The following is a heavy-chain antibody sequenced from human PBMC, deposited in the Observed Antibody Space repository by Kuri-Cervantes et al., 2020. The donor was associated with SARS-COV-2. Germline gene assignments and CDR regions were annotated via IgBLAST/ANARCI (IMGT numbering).Heavy chain of an antibody. CDR3: AGSYYGSGSPNYYYYYMDV. Sequence: SETLSLTCAVSGYSISSGYYWGWIRQPPGKGLEWIGSIYHSGSTYYNPSLKSRVTISVDTFKNQFSLKLSSVTAADTAVYYCAGSYYGSGSPNYYYYYMDVWGKGTTVTVSS. CDR2: IYHSGST. J-gene: IGHJ6*03. CDR1: GYSISSGYY. D-gene: IGHD3-10*01. V-gene: IGHV4-38-2*01.